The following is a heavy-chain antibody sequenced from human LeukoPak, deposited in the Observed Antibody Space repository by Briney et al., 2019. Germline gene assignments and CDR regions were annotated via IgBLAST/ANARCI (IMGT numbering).Heavy chain of an antibody. Sequence: SCKVSGHILTELRIYWVRQAPGKGLEWVAVIWYDGSNKYYADSVKGRLTISRDNSKNTLYLQMNSLRAEDTAVYYCAREVTMVRGFDYWGQGTLVTVSS. J-gene: IGHJ4*02. D-gene: IGHD3-10*01. CDR1: GHILTELR. CDR3: AREVTMVRGFDY. V-gene: IGHV3-33*07. CDR2: IWYDGSNK.